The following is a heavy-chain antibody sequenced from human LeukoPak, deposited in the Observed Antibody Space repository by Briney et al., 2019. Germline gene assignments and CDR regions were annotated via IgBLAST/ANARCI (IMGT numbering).Heavy chain of an antibody. J-gene: IGHJ4*02. D-gene: IGHD1-14*01. CDR1: GYTFTSYG. CDR3: ARPITYHGPFDY. V-gene: IGHV1-18*01. Sequence: GASVKVSCKASGYTFTSYGISWLRQAPAQGLEWMGWISAYNGNTNYAQKLQGRVTMTTDTSTSTAYMELRSLRSDDTAVYYCARPITYHGPFDYWGQGTLVTVSS. CDR2: ISAYNGNT.